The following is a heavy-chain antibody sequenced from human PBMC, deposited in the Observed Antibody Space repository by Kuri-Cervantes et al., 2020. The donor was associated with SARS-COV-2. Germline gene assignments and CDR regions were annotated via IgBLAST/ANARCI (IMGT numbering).Heavy chain of an antibody. D-gene: IGHD6-13*01. Sequence: GESLKISCKGSGYSFTSYWISWVRQMPGKGLEWMGRIDPSDSYTNYSPSFQGHVTISADKSISTAYLQWSSLKASDTAMYYCAIIALAAAGTARWFDPWGQGTLVTVSS. CDR1: GYSFTSYW. CDR3: AIIALAAAGTARWFDP. V-gene: IGHV5-10-1*01. CDR2: IDPSDSYT. J-gene: IGHJ5*02.